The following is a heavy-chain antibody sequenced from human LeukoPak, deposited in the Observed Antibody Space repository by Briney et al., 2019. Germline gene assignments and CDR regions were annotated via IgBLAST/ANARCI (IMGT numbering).Heavy chain of an antibody. V-gene: IGHV4-4*02. Sequence: SGTLSLTCAVSGGSISSNNWWSWVRQPPGKGLELIGEIYHGGSTNYSPSLKSRVTISVDTSKNQFSLKVTPVTAADTAIYYCAREGYTMVRGVPFGDWGQGTLVSV. J-gene: IGHJ4*02. CDR1: GGSISSNNW. CDR3: AREGYTMVRGVPFGD. D-gene: IGHD3-10*01. CDR2: IYHGGST.